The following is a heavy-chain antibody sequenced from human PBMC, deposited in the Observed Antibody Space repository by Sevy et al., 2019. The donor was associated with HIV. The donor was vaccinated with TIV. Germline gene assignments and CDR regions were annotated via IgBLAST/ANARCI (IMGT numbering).Heavy chain of an antibody. V-gene: IGHV7-4-1*02. Sequence: ASVKVSCKASGYTFTSYAMNWVRQAPGQGLEWMGWINTNTGNPTYAQGFTGRFVFSLDTSVSTAYLQISSLKAEDTAVYYCARDDTAMDDNWFDPWGQGTLVTVSS. CDR3: ARDDTAMDDNWFDP. CDR2: INTNTGNP. D-gene: IGHD5-18*01. J-gene: IGHJ5*02. CDR1: GYTFTSYA.